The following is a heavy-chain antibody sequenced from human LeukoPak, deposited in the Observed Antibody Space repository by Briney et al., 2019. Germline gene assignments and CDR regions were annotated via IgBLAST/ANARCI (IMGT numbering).Heavy chain of an antibody. CDR3: AKVMDYGDYGAFDI. D-gene: IGHD4-17*01. CDR2: ISWNSGSI. V-gene: IGHV3-9*03. CDR1: GFTFDDYA. Sequence: GGSLRLSCAASGFTFDDYAMPWVRHAPGKGLEWVSGISWNSGSIGYADSVKGRFTISRDNAKNSLYLQMNSLRAEDMALYYCAKVMDYGDYGAFDIWGQGTMVTVSS. J-gene: IGHJ3*02.